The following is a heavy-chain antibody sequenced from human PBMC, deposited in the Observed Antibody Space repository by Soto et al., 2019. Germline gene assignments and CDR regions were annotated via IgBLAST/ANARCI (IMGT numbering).Heavy chain of an antibody. J-gene: IGHJ6*02. CDR2: IKSDGSGT. CDR3: ARDEAGNYYYYYGMDV. CDR1: GFTLIGYW. Sequence: PGGTLRLSCAASGFTLIGYWMHWGRQAPGKGLEWVSRIKSDGSGTTYADSVKGRFSISRDNAKNSLYLQMNSLRAEDTAVYYCARDEAGNYYYYYGMDVWGQGTTVTVSS. V-gene: IGHV3-74*03.